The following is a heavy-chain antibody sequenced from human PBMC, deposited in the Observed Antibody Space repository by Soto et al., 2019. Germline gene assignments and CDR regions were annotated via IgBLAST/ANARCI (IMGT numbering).Heavy chain of an antibody. CDR2: IIPICGTA. V-gene: IGHV1-69*13. D-gene: IGHD3-10*01. CDR1: GGTFSSYP. CDR3: ARAFVSISMVRGAPIGY. J-gene: IGHJ4*02. Sequence: SVKLSCKASGGTFSSYPISWVRQAPGQGLEWMGWIIPICGTANYAQKFQGRVTITADESTSTVYMELSSLRSEDTAVYYCARAFVSISMVRGAPIGYWGEGTLVTGSS.